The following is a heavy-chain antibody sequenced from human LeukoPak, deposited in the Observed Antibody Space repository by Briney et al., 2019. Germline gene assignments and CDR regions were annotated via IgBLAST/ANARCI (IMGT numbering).Heavy chain of an antibody. CDR3: ARVDGMDV. V-gene: IGHV4-59*01. Sequence: SETLSLTCTVSGGSIISNYWSWIRQPPGKGLEWIGYIYYSESTKYNPSLKSRVTISIDTSKSQVSLKVTSVSAVDTAVYYCARVDGMDVWGQGTTVTVSS. J-gene: IGHJ6*02. CDR2: IYYSEST. CDR1: GGSIISNY. D-gene: IGHD2-2*03.